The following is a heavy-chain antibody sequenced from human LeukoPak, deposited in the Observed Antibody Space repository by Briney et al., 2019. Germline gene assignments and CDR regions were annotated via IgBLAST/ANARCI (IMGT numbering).Heavy chain of an antibody. J-gene: IGHJ3*02. CDR1: GFTFSSYG. CDR2: IRYDGSNK. Sequence: GGSLRLSCAASGFTFSSYGMHWVRQAPGKGLEWVAFIRYDGSNKYYADSVKGRFTISRDNSKNTLYLQMNSLRAEDTAVYYCAKDLNSGSYSISHAFDIWGQGTMVTVSS. V-gene: IGHV3-30*02. CDR3: AKDLNSGSYSISHAFDI. D-gene: IGHD1-26*01.